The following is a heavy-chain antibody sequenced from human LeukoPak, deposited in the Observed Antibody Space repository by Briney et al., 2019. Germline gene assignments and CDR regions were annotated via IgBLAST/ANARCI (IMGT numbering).Heavy chain of an antibody. D-gene: IGHD4-17*01. Sequence: SETLSLTCTVSGGSISSSSYYWGWIRQPPGKGLEWIGSIYYSGSTYYNPSLKSRVTISVDTSKNQFSLKLSSVTAADTAVYYCARRDYEYLDAFDIWGQGTMVTVSP. CDR2: IYYSGST. CDR1: GGSISSSSYY. J-gene: IGHJ3*02. CDR3: ARRDYEYLDAFDI. V-gene: IGHV4-39*01.